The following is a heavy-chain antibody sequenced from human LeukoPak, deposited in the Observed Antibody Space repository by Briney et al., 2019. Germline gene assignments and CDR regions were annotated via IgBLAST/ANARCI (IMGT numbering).Heavy chain of an antibody. CDR1: GFTFDDYG. Sequence: GGSLRLSCAASGFTFDDYGMSWVRQAPGKGLAWVSGINWNGGSTGYADSVKGRFTISRDNAKNSLYLQMNSLRAEDNALYYCGRENPTIAAAFDYWGQGTLVTVSS. J-gene: IGHJ4*02. V-gene: IGHV3-20*04. D-gene: IGHD6-13*01. CDR3: GRENPTIAAAFDY. CDR2: INWNGGST.